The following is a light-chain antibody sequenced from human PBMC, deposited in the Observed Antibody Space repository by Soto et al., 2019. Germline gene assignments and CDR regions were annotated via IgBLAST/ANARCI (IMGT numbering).Light chain of an antibody. Sequence: EIVLTQSPGTLSLSPGERATLSCRASQSVSSSYLAWYQQKPGQSPRLLLYGASNRATGIPARFSGSGSGTDFTLTISSLEPEDFAVYYCQQRSTWLTFGGGTKVDI. CDR1: QSVSSSY. V-gene: IGKV3D-20*02. CDR3: QQRSTWLT. J-gene: IGKJ4*01. CDR2: GAS.